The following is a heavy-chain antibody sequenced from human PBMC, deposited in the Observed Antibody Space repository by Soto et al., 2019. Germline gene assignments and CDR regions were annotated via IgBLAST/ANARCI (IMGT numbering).Heavy chain of an antibody. CDR2: ISSSSNSI. CDR3: ARARGYGGCDSSPFYSDS. CDR1: GFIFSSYS. V-gene: IGHV3-48*02. D-gene: IGHD5-12*01. J-gene: IGHJ4*02. Sequence: EVVLVESGGGLVQPGGSLRLSCAASGFIFSSYSMIWVRQAPGKGLEWVSYISSSSNSIYYADSVKGRLTISRDNAKNSLHLQMASLRDEDTAVYYCARARGYGGCDSSPFYSDSWGQGTRVTVSS.